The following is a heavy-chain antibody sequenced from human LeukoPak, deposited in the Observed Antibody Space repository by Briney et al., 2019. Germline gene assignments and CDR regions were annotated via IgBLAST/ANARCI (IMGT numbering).Heavy chain of an antibody. J-gene: IGHJ4*02. Sequence: GGSLRLSCAASGFTFSSYAMTWVRQAPGKGLEWVSSITGGGDTTYYADSVRGRFTISRDNSKNTLSVQMNSLRAEDTAVYYCAKQRSEVVVAATNYWGQGTLLTVSS. CDR1: GFTFSSYA. CDR3: AKQRSEVVVAATNY. V-gene: IGHV3-23*01. CDR2: ITGGGDTT. D-gene: IGHD2-15*01.